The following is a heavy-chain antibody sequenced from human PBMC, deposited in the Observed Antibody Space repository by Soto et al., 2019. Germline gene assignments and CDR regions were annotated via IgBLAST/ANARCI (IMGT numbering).Heavy chain of an antibody. CDR3: AREGD. CDR1: GFTFSSYA. CDR2: ISYDGSNK. J-gene: IGHJ4*02. V-gene: IGHV3-30-3*01. Sequence: QVQLVESGGGVVQPGRSLRLSCAASGFTFSSYAMHWVRQAPGKGLEWVAVISYDGSNKYYADPVKGRFTISRDNSKNTMYLQMNSLRAEDTAVYYCAREGDWGQGTLVTVSS. D-gene: IGHD3-16*01.